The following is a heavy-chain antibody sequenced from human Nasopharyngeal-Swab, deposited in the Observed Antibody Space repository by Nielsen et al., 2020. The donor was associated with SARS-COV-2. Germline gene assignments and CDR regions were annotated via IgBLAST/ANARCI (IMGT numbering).Heavy chain of an antibody. J-gene: IGHJ4*02. CDR1: GGSITGYY. CDR3: ARDPSRSYTLFGP. V-gene: IGHV4-4*07. CDR2: VSSSGTI. Sequence: GSLRLSCTVSGGSITGYYWSWVRQPAGKGLEWIGRVSSSGTINYSPSLKSRVTMSVDSSKNQFSLKLSSVTAADTAVYYCARDPSRSYTLFGPWGQGTLVTVSS. D-gene: IGHD3/OR15-3a*01.